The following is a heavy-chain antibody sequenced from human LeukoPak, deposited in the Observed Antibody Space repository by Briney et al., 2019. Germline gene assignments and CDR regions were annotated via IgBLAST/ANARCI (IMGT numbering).Heavy chain of an antibody. D-gene: IGHD3-22*01. V-gene: IGHV1-2*02. CDR1: GYTFTGYY. Sequence: ASVKVSCKASGYTFTGYYMHWVRQAPGQGLEWMGWINPNSGGTNYAQKFQGRVTMTRDTSISTAYTELSRLRSDDTAVYYCARDFQGDMIADYGMDVWGQGTTVTVSS. CDR3: ARDFQGDMIADYGMDV. J-gene: IGHJ6*02. CDR2: INPNSGGT.